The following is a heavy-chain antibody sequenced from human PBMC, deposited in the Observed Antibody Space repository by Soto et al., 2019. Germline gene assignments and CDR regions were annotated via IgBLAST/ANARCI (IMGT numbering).Heavy chain of an antibody. V-gene: IGHV4-34*01. Sequence: PSETLSLTCAVYGGSFSCYYWSWIRQPPGKGLEWIGEINHSGSTNYNPSLKSRVTISVDTSKNQFSLKLSSVTAADTAVYYCASSYYDFWSGPVGYWGQGTLVTVSS. CDR3: ASSYYDFWSGPVGY. J-gene: IGHJ4*02. CDR1: GGSFSCYY. D-gene: IGHD3-3*01. CDR2: INHSGST.